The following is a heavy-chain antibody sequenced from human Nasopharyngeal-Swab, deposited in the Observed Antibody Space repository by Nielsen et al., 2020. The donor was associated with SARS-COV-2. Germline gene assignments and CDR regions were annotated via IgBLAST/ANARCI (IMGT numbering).Heavy chain of an antibody. J-gene: IGHJ4*02. CDR3: ARDTGFGTRGSCGPFDS. Sequence: GESLKISCAASGFIISSNYMNWVRQAPGKGLEWVSVIYSGGNAYYADAVKGRFTISTDTSKNMLYLQMDSVRVDDTAVYYCARDTGFGTRGSCGPFDSWGQGTLVSVSS. V-gene: IGHV3-53*01. D-gene: IGHD2-8*01. CDR2: IYSGGNA. CDR1: GFIISSNY.